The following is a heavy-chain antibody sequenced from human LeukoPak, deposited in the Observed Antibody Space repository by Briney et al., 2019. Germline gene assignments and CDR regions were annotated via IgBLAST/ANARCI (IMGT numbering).Heavy chain of an antibody. CDR1: GYTFTSYY. D-gene: IGHD6-6*01. Sequence: ASVKVSCKASGYTFTSYYMHWVRQAPGQGLEWMGIINPSGGSTSYAQKFQGRVTMTRDTSTSTVYMELSSLRSEDTAVYYCARAFTAARGLENWFDPWGQGTLVTVSS. J-gene: IGHJ5*02. CDR3: ARAFTAARGLENWFDP. V-gene: IGHV1-46*01. CDR2: INPSGGST.